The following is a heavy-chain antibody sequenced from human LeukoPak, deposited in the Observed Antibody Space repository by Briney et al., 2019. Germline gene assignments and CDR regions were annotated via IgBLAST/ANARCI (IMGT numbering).Heavy chain of an antibody. D-gene: IGHD2-2*01. V-gene: IGHV1-8*01. Sequence: GASVKVSCKASGYTFTSYDINWVRQATGQGLEWMGWMNPNSGNTGYAQKFQGRVTMTRNTSISTACMELSSLRSEDTAVYYCAGGRYCSSTSCWVAARPGGDYWGQGTLVTVSS. CDR3: AGGRYCSSTSCWVAARPGGDY. CDR2: MNPNSGNT. CDR1: GYTFTSYD. J-gene: IGHJ4*02.